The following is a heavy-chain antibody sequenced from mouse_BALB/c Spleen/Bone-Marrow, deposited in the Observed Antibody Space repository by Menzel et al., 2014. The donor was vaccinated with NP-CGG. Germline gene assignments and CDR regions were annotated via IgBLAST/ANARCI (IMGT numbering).Heavy chain of an antibody. CDR2: INPSTGYT. V-gene: IGHV1-7*01. J-gene: IGHJ3*01. CDR3: ARGYGSSPVFAY. CDR1: AYTFTSYW. Sequence: QVQLKHSGAELAKPGASVKMSCRASAYTFTSYWMHWVKQRPGQGLEWIGYINPSTGYTEYNQKFKDKATLTADKSSNPACIQLSSLTAEDSAVYDCARGYGSSPVFAYWGQGTLVTVAP. D-gene: IGHD1-1*01.